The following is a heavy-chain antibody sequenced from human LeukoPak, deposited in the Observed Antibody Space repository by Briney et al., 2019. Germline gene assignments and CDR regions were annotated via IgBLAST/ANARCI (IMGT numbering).Heavy chain of an antibody. V-gene: IGHV3-30*18. J-gene: IGHJ4*02. Sequence: GGSLRLSCTTSGITFSSFGMHWVRQAPGKGLEWVAVISYDGSNKYYADSVKGRFTISRDNSKNTLYLQMNSLRAEDTAVYYCAKEGGYYGSGVVYFDYWGQGTLVTVSS. CDR3: AKEGGYYGSGVVYFDY. CDR1: GITFSSFG. D-gene: IGHD3-10*01. CDR2: ISYDGSNK.